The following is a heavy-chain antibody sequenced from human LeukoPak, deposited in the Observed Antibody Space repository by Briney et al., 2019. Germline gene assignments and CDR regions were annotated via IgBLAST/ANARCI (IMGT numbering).Heavy chain of an antibody. V-gene: IGHV3-33*01. J-gene: IGHJ4*02. D-gene: IGHD6-13*01. Sequence: GGSLRLSCAASGFTFSSYGMHWVRQAPGKGLEWVAVIWYDGSNKYYADSVKGRFTISRDNSKNTLYLQMNSLRAEDTAVYYCARLGGSSSWYYFDYWGQGTLVTVSS. CDR3: ARLGGSSSWYYFDY. CDR1: GFTFSSYG. CDR2: IWYDGSNK.